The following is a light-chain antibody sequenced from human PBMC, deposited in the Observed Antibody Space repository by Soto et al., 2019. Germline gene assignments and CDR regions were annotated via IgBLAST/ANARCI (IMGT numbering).Light chain of an antibody. V-gene: IGKV3-15*01. J-gene: IGKJ3*01. CDR2: SAS. CDR1: QSVNNN. CDR3: QQYNKWSLT. Sequence: EIVMTQSPVTLSVSPGERATLSCTASQSVNNNVAWYQQKPGHTPRLLIYSASIGATGTPARLSGSGSGSDFTLTISSLQSEDFAVYYCQQYNKWSLTFGRGTKVDIK.